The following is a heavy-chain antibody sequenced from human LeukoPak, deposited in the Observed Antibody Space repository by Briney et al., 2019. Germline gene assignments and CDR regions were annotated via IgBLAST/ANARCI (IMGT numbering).Heavy chain of an antibody. CDR2: ISTSGSPI. J-gene: IGHJ4*02. CDR3: ARKYCSSTSCLFDY. Sequence: GGPLRLSCAASGFTFSSYEMNLVRQASGQGLELVSYISTSGSPIYYADSVKGRFTISRDNAKNSLYLQMNSLRAEDTAVYYCARKYCSSTSCLFDYWGQGTLSPSPQ. V-gene: IGHV3-48*03. CDR1: GFTFSSYE. D-gene: IGHD2-2*01.